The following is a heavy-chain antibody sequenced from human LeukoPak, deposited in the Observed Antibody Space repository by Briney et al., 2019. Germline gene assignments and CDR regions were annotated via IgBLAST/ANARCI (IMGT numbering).Heavy chain of an antibody. V-gene: IGHV3-13*01. CDR1: GFTFSSYD. CDR2: IGTAGDT. CDR3: ARAPGRGGSPTRGAFDI. J-gene: IGHJ3*02. Sequence: GGSLRLSCAASGFTFSSYDMHWVRQATGKGLEWVSAIGTAGDTYYPGSVKGRFTISRENAKNSLYLQMNSLRAGDTAVYYCARAPGRGGSPTRGAFDIWGQGTMVTVSS. D-gene: IGHD1-26*01.